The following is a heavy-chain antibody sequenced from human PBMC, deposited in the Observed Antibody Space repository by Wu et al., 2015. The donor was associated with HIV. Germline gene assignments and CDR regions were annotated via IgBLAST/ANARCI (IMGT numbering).Heavy chain of an antibody. CDR1: GYTFTGYY. CDR2: INPNSGGT. CDR3: ARSRYSSGWLYYFDY. V-gene: IGHV1-2*02. J-gene: IGHJ4*02. D-gene: IGHD6-19*01. Sequence: QVHLVQFGGEVKKPGASVKVSCKASGYTFTGYYMHWVRQAPGQGLEWMGWINPNSGGTNYAQKFQGRVTMTRDTSISTAYMELSRLRSDDTAVYYCARSRYSSGWLYYFDYWGQGTLVTVSS.